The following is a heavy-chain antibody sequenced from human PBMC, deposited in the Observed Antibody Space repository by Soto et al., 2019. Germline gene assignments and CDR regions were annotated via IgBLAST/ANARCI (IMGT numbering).Heavy chain of an antibody. Sequence: QVQLVQSGAEVKKPGSSVKVSCKASGGTFSSYAISWVRQAPGQGLEWMGGIIPIFGTANYAQKFQGRVTITADESTSTDYMELSSLRSEDTAVYYCARAFGWTTVTTLYYFDYWGQGTLVTVSS. J-gene: IGHJ4*02. CDR3: ARAFGWTTVTTLYYFDY. V-gene: IGHV1-69*01. D-gene: IGHD4-17*01. CDR1: GGTFSSYA. CDR2: IIPIFGTA.